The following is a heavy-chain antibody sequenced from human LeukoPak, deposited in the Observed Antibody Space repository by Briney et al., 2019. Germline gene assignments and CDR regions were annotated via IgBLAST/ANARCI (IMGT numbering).Heavy chain of an antibody. Sequence: GGSLRLSYAASGFTFSSSAMSWVRQVPGKGLEWVSGISASGGSTSYADSVRGRFTISRDNSKNTLYLQMNSLRAEDTAVYYCAKMTYYYDSSLDYWGQGTLVTVSS. CDR3: AKMTYYYDSSLDY. V-gene: IGHV3-23*01. D-gene: IGHD3-22*01. CDR1: GFTFSSSA. J-gene: IGHJ4*02. CDR2: ISASGGST.